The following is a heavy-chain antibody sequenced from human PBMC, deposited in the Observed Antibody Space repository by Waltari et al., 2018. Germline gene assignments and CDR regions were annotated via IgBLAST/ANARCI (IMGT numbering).Heavy chain of an antibody. CDR2: ISGSGGST. CDR1: GFTFSSYA. J-gene: IGHJ4*02. D-gene: IGHD6-13*01. CDR3: AKGPGVRGIAAAASFDY. Sequence: EVQLLESGGGLVQPGGSLRLSCAASGFTFSSYAMSWVRQAPGKGLEWVSAISGSGGSTYYADSVKGRFTISRDNSKNTLYLQMNSLRAEDTAVYYCAKGPGVRGIAAAASFDYWGQGTLVTVSS. V-gene: IGHV3-23*01.